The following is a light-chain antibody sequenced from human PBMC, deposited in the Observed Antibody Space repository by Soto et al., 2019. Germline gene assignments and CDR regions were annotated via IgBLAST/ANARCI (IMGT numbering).Light chain of an antibody. Sequence: QSVLTQPPSASGTPGQRVTISCSGSSSNIGSNTVNWYQQLPGTAPKLLIYSGNQRASGVPDRFSGSRSATSASLAISRLQSEDEADYYCAAWDDSLPGPMMFGGGTKLTVL. CDR2: SGN. J-gene: IGLJ3*02. CDR3: AAWDDSLPGPMM. CDR1: SSNIGSNT. V-gene: IGLV1-44*01.